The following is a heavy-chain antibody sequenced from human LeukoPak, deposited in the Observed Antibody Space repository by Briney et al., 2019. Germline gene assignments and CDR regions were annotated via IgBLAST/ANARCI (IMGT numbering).Heavy chain of an antibody. J-gene: IGHJ4*02. CDR3: AKARSSGSFHFDD. Sequence: GRSLRLSCVASGFTFSTYGMHWVRQAPGKGLEWVTFISFDGTNKNSADSVKGRFTVSRDNSKNTLYLQMNSLRAEDTAVYYCAKARSSGSFHFDDWGQGTLVTVSS. D-gene: IGHD1-26*01. V-gene: IGHV3-30*18. CDR2: ISFDGTNK. CDR1: GFTFSTYG.